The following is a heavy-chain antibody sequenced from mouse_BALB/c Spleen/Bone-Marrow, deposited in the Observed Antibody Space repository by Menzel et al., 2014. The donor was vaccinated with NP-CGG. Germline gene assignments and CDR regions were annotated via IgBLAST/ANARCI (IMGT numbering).Heavy chain of an antibody. D-gene: IGHD1-2*01. CDR3: ARRYDYGYGPFAY. CDR1: GFTFSSYT. J-gene: IGHJ3*01. Sequence: EVKLMESGGGLVQPGGSLKLSCAASGFTFSSYTMSWVRQTPEKGLEWVAYISNGGGSTYYPDTVKGRFTISRDNAKNTLYLQMSSLKSEDTAMYYCARRYDYGYGPFAYWGQGTLVTVSA. V-gene: IGHV5-12-2*01. CDR2: ISNGGGST.